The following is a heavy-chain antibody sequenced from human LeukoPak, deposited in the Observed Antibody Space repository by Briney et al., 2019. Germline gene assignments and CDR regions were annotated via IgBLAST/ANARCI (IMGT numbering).Heavy chain of an antibody. D-gene: IGHD3-22*01. Sequence: SETLPLTCTVSGGSISSSSYYWGWIRQPPGKGLEWIGSIYYSGSTYYNPSLKSRVTISVDTSKNQFSLKLSSVTAADTAVYYCARITMTKTLRYYFDYWGQGTLVTVSS. CDR2: IYYSGST. CDR1: GGSISSSSYY. V-gene: IGHV4-39*07. CDR3: ARITMTKTLRYYFDY. J-gene: IGHJ4*02.